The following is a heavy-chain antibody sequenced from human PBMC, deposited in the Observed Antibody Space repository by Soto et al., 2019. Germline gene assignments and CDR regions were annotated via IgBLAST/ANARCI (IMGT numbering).Heavy chain of an antibody. V-gene: IGHV1-69*13. Sequence: GASVKVSCKASGGTFSSYAISWVRQAPGQGLEWMGGIIPIFGTANYAQKFQGRVTITADEPTSTAYMELSSLRSEDTAVYYCARALRAELRGDYYYYGMDVWGQGTTVTSP. D-gene: IGHD1-7*01. CDR3: ARALRAELRGDYYYYGMDV. CDR1: GGTFSSYA. J-gene: IGHJ6*02. CDR2: IIPIFGTA.